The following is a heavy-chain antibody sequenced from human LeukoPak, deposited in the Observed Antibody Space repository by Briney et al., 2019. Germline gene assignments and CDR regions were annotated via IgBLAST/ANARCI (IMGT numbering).Heavy chain of an antibody. Sequence: PAETLSLTCTVSGGSISSYYWGWIRQPPGKGLEWIGYIYYSGSTNYNPSLKSRVTISVDTSKNQFSLKLSSVTAADTAVYYCARGIYGSGSYYGDFDYWGQGTLVTVSS. J-gene: IGHJ4*02. CDR2: IYYSGST. CDR1: GGSISSYY. CDR3: ARGIYGSGSYYGDFDY. D-gene: IGHD3-10*01. V-gene: IGHV4-59*01.